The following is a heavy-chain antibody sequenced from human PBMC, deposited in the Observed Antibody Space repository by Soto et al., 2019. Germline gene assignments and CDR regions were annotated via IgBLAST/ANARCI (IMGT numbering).Heavy chain of an antibody. D-gene: IGHD2-15*01. J-gene: IGHJ6*02. Sequence: PGESLKISCKGSGYSFTSYWIAWVRQMPWKGLEWMGIIYPGDSDTRYSPSFQGQVTISADKSISTAYLQCSSLKASDTAMYYCARQLPYGGNSYYALDVWGQGPTVTVSS. V-gene: IGHV5-51*01. CDR3: ARQLPYGGNSYYALDV. CDR2: IYPGDSDT. CDR1: GYSFTSYW.